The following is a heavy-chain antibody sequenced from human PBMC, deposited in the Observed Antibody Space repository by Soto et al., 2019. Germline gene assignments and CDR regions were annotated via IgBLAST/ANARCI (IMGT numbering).Heavy chain of an antibody. J-gene: IGHJ6*02. CDR3: ARYFDILTGYYQLPYGMDV. CDR2: ISSSGSTI. Sequence: GSLRLSCAASGFTFSSYEMNWVRQAPGKGLEWVSYISSSGSTIYYADSVKGRFTISRDNAKNSLYLQMNSLRAEDTAVYYCARYFDILTGYYQLPYGMDVWGQGTTVTVSS. V-gene: IGHV3-48*03. CDR1: GFTFSSYE. D-gene: IGHD3-9*01.